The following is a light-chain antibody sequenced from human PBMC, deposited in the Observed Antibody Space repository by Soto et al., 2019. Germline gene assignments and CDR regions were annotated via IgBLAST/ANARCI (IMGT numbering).Light chain of an antibody. Sequence: QYALTQPPSASGSPGQSVTISCTGTSSDGGGYNYVSWYQQHPGKAPKLMIYEVSKRPSGVPDRFSGSKSGNTASLTVSGLQAEDEADYYCSSYAGSNNLGVFGGGTQLTVL. CDR1: SSDGGGYNY. CDR2: EVS. CDR3: SSYAGSNNLGV. V-gene: IGLV2-8*01. J-gene: IGLJ3*02.